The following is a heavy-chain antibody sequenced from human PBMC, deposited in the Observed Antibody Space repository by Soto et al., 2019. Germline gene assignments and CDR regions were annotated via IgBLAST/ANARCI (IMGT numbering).Heavy chain of an antibody. D-gene: IGHD6-25*01. J-gene: IGHJ3*02. CDR1: GFTFSSYG. CDR3: ARVVGYGFDI. V-gene: IGHV3-33*01. CDR2: LWYDGSNK. Sequence: QVQLVESGGGVVQPGRSLRLSCAASGFTFSSYGMHWVRQAPGRGLEWVAVLWYDGSNKYYADSVTGRFTISRDKYKNTLYLQMSSPRAEDTAVYYCARVVGYGFDIWGQGTMVTVSA.